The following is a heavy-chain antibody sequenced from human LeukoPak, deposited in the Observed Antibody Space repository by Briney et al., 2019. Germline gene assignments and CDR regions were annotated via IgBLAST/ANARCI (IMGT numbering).Heavy chain of an antibody. CDR3: ARGSGVGWFDP. CDR1: GGSISSYY. Sequence: SETLSLTCTVSGGSISSYYWSWIRQPPRKGLEWIGYIYYSGSTNYNPSLKSRVTISVDTSKNQFSLKLSSVTAADTAVYYCARGSGVGWFDPWGQGTLVTVSS. D-gene: IGHD1-26*01. CDR2: IYYSGST. J-gene: IGHJ5*02. V-gene: IGHV4-59*01.